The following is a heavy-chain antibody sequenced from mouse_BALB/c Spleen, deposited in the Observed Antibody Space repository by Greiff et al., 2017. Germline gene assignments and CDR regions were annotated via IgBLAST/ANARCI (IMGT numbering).Heavy chain of an antibody. CDR2: ISSGGGST. D-gene: IGHD1-1*01. CDR1: GFAFSSYD. Sequence: EVKLMESGGGLVKPGGSLKLSCAASGFAFSSYDMSWVRQTPEKRLEWVAYISSGGGSTYYPDTVKGRFTISRDNAKNTLYLQMSSLKSEDTAMYYCARRGYYYGSYAMDYWGQGTSVTVSS. J-gene: IGHJ4*01. CDR3: ARRGYYYGSYAMDY. V-gene: IGHV5-12-1*01.